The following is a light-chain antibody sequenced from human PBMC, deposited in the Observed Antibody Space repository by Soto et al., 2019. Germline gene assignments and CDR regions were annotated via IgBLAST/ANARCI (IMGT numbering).Light chain of an antibody. CDR1: QAIATY. Sequence: DIQLTQSPSFLSASVGDRVTITCRASQAIATYLAWYQQKPGKAPKLLIYAASLLQSGVPSRFSGSGSGTEFTLTITSLQPEDFASYYCQQLNSFPFIFVQGTRLEIK. J-gene: IGKJ5*01. CDR3: QQLNSFPFI. V-gene: IGKV1-9*01. CDR2: AAS.